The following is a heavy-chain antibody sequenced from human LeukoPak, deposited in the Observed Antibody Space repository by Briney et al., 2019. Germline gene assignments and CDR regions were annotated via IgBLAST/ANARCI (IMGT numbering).Heavy chain of an antibody. CDR3: ARDLLTGDAKEALDF. D-gene: IGHD7-27*01. CDR1: DFALSSHT. V-gene: IGHV3-48*02. CDR2: IDPTSRDI. Sequence: GGSSRLSCAASDFALSSHTIHWVRQAPGKGLEWVSSIDPTSRDIYYADSVRGRFSISRDNARNSLFLQMNTLGDEDTAVYYCARDLLTGDAKEALDFWGQGTFLVVSS. J-gene: IGHJ3*01.